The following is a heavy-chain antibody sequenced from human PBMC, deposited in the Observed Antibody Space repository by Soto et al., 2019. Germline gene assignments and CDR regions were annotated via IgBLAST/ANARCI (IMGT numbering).Heavy chain of an antibody. CDR3: ARGRVDTAMVRNYYYYYGMDV. Sequence: SLTCAVYGGSFSGYYWSWIRQPPGKGLEWIGEINHSGSTNYNPSLKSRVTISVDTSKNQFSLKLSSVTAADTAVYYCARGRVDTAMVRNYYYYYGMDVWGQGTTVTVSS. V-gene: IGHV4-34*01. CDR1: GGSFSGYY. CDR2: INHSGST. D-gene: IGHD5-18*01. J-gene: IGHJ6*02.